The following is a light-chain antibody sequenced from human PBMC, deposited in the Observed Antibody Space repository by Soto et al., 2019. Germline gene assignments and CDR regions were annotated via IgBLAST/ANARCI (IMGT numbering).Light chain of an antibody. J-gene: IGKJ3*01. CDR2: DAS. CDR1: QGISNA. CDR3: QQFNGYPLT. V-gene: IGKV1-13*02. Sequence: AIQLTQCPSSLSASVGDRVTITCRASQGISNALAWYQQKPGKAPDLLIYDASSLERGVPSRFGGSASGTNFTLTISSLQPEDFATYYCQQFNGYPLTFGPGTKVDIK.